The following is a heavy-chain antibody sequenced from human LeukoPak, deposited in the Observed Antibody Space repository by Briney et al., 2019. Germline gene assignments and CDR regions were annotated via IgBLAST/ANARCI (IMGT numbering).Heavy chain of an antibody. CDR2: ISYDGSNK. CDR3: ARIMTTVTTVEY. Sequence: GGSLRLSCAASGFTFSSYAMHWVRQAPGKGLEWVAVISYDGSNKYYADSVKGRFTISRDNAKNSLYLQMNSLRAEDTAVYYCARIMTTVTTVEYWGQGTLVTVSS. J-gene: IGHJ4*02. D-gene: IGHD4-17*01. CDR1: GFTFSSYA. V-gene: IGHV3-30-3*01.